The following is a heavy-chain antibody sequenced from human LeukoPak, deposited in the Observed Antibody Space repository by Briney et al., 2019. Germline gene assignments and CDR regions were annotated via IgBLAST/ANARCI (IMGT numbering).Heavy chain of an antibody. Sequence: SETLSLTCAVYGGSFSGYYWSWIRQPPGKGLEWIGEINHSGSTNYNPSLKSRVTISVDTSKNQFSLKLSSVTAADTAVYYCARGPPGTAGFDYWGQGTLVTVSS. J-gene: IGHJ4*02. CDR2: INHSGST. V-gene: IGHV4-34*01. CDR1: GGSFSGYY. D-gene: IGHD6-25*01. CDR3: ARGPPGTAGFDY.